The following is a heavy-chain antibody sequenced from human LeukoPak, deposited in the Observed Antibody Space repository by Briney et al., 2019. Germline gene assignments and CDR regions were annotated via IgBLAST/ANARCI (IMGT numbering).Heavy chain of an antibody. Sequence: GGSLRLSCAASGFTFSDHYMSWIRQAPGKGLEWVSYISTSGSTTPYADSVKGRFTISRDNAKNSLYLQMNSLRVEDTAVYYCARDETGGYFENWGQGTLVTVSS. V-gene: IGHV3-11*04. CDR2: ISTSGSTT. D-gene: IGHD3-10*01. CDR3: ARDETGGYFEN. CDR1: GFTFSDHY. J-gene: IGHJ4*02.